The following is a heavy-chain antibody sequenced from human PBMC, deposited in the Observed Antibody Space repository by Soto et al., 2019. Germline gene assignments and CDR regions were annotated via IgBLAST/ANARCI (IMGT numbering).Heavy chain of an antibody. Sequence: QVQLVESGGGVVQPGKSLRLSCAASGFTFSSYAMHWARQAPGKGLEWVTVISIRGGDEYYAESVRGRFTISRDDSKNTLYLQMDSLRVEDTAVYYSARGRIVARQHRDYWGQGTLVTVSS. CDR2: ISIRGGDE. CDR1: GFTFSSYA. J-gene: IGHJ4*02. V-gene: IGHV3-30*03. CDR3: ARGRIVARQHRDY. D-gene: IGHD2-15*01.